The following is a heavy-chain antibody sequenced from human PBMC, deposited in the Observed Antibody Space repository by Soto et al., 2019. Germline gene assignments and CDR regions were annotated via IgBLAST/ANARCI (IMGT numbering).Heavy chain of an antibody. CDR2: INQSGST. CDR1: GGSLSGHY. V-gene: IGHV4-34*01. Sequence: QVQLQQWGAGLLKPSETLSLTCDVYGGSLSGHYWSWIRQPPGKGLEWIGEINQSGSTNYNPSLKSRVTISVDTSKNQFSLKVSSVTAADTAVYYCARAAVKVGATLFDYWGQGSLVTVSS. D-gene: IGHD1-26*01. CDR3: ARAAVKVGATLFDY. J-gene: IGHJ4*02.